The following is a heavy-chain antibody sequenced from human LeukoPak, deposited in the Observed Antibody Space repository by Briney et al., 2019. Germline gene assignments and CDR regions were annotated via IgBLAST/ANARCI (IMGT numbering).Heavy chain of an antibody. D-gene: IGHD4-23*01. Sequence: SETLSLTCTVSGGSISSGGYYWSWIRQHPGKGLEWIVYISYSGSTYYNPSLKSRVTISVDTSKNQFSLKLSSVTAADTAVYYCARYPSSVVTLCYFDYWGQGTLVTVSS. CDR1: GGSISSGGYY. J-gene: IGHJ4*02. CDR2: ISYSGST. CDR3: ARYPSSVVTLCYFDY. V-gene: IGHV4-31*03.